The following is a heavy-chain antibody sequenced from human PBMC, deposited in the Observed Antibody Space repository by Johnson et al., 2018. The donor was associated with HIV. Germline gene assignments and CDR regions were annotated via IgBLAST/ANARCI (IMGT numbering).Heavy chain of an antibody. D-gene: IGHD1-1*01. V-gene: IGHV3-23*04. CDR3: ARGGGWKGSFDI. J-gene: IGHJ3*02. CDR1: GFTFSNYA. Sequence: EVQLVESGGGVVQPGRALRLSCAASGFTFSNYAMHWVRQAPGKGLEWVSAISGSGGSTYYADSVKGRFTISRDNSKNTLYLQMNSLRAEDTAVYFCARGGGWKGSFDIWGQGTMVTVSS. CDR2: ISGSGGST.